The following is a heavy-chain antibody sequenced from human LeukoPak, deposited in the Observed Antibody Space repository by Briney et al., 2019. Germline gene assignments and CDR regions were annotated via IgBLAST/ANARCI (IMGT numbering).Heavy chain of an antibody. Sequence: ASVNVSCKASGYTFTSYYMHWVRQAPGQGLEWMGIINPSGGSTSYAQKFQGRVTMTRDTSTSTVYMELSSLRSEDTAVYYCASGVVPRTRTDYWGQGTLVTVSS. V-gene: IGHV1-46*01. D-gene: IGHD3-3*01. CDR2: INPSGGST. CDR1: GYTFTSYY. J-gene: IGHJ4*02. CDR3: ASGVVPRTRTDY.